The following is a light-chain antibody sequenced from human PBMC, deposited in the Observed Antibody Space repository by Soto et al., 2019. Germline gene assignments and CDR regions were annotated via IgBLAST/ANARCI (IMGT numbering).Light chain of an antibody. CDR3: AAWDGSLNVVV. CDR1: SSNIGSNT. V-gene: IGLV1-44*01. CDR2: DNN. J-gene: IGLJ2*01. Sequence: QSVLTQPPSASGTPGQTVTISCSGSSSNIGSNTVNWYQQLPGTAPKPLIYDNNQRPSGVPDRFSGSKSGTSASLAISGLQSEDEADYYCAAWDGSLNVVVFGGGTKLTVL.